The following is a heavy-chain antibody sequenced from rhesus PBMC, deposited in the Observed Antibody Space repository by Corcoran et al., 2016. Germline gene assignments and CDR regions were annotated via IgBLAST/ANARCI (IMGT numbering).Heavy chain of an antibody. CDR3: ARAPWIAVAGQFDY. CDR2: ISGSGGST. Sequence: LQLQASGHGLVQPSATLSRTCDVSGGSIRSNYWIWTRRPPGKDRGWIGRISGSGGSTDYNPSLQSRVTISTDPSKNQFSLKLSSVTAADTAVYYCARAPWIAVAGQFDYWGQGVLVTVSS. V-gene: IGHV4-173*01. D-gene: IGHD6-37*01. J-gene: IGHJ4*01. CDR1: GGSIRSNY.